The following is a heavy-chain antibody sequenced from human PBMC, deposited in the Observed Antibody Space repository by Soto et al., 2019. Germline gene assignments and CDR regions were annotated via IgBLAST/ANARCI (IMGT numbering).Heavy chain of an antibody. CDR2: ISSSGTTI. CDR3: ARVGDMAYKD. CDR1: GFTFSDHY. J-gene: IGHJ4*02. Sequence: QAQLVESGGGLVKPGGSLRLSCAASGFTFSDHYMTWIRQAPGKGLEWLSYISSSGTTIYYAESVRGRFTISRDNAKNSLYLQMNSLRVEDSAVYYCARVGDMAYKDWGQGTLVTVSP. D-gene: IGHD3-3*01. V-gene: IGHV3-11*01.